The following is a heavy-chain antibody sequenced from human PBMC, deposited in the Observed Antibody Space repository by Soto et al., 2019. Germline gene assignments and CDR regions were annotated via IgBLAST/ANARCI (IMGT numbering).Heavy chain of an antibody. CDR3: ARDLQGDITIFGVVIKGRPSRYYGMDV. CDR1: GYTCTSYA. D-gene: IGHD3-3*01. CDR2: INAGNGNT. J-gene: IGHJ6*02. Sequence: ASVKVSCKASGYTCTSYAMHWVRQAPGQRLEWMGWINAGNGNTKYSQKFQGRVTITRDTSASTTYMELSSLRSEDTAVYYCARDLQGDITIFGVVIKGRPSRYYGMDVWGQGTTVTVSS. V-gene: IGHV1-3*01.